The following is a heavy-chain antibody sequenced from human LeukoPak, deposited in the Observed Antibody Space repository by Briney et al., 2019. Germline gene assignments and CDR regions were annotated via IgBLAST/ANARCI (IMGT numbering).Heavy chain of an antibody. CDR1: GGSISNYH. CDR3: AGDYDSGSYRFDY. V-gene: IGHV4-59*12. D-gene: IGHD3-10*01. Sequence: SETLSLTCTVSGGSISNYHWSWVRLPPGKGLEWIGYIYYSGRTTYNPSFESRLTMSMDTSKNQFSLKLRSVTAADTAVYYCAGDYDSGSYRFDYWGQGALVTVFS. J-gene: IGHJ4*02. CDR2: IYYSGRT.